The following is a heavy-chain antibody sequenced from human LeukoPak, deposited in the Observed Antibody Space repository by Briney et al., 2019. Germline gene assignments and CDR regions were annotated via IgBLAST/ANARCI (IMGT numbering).Heavy chain of an antibody. CDR1: GGFISSSSYY. CDR2: IFYSGST. D-gene: IGHD2-15*01. CDR3: ARQDCSGGGCYSGSYYFDY. J-gene: IGHJ4*02. Sequence: SETLSLTCTVSGGFISSSSYYWGWIRQPPGKGLEWIGSIFYSGSTYYNPSLKSRVTISVDTSKNQFSLRLSSVTAADTAVYYCARQDCSGGGCYSGSYYFDYWGQGTLVTVSS. V-gene: IGHV4-39*01.